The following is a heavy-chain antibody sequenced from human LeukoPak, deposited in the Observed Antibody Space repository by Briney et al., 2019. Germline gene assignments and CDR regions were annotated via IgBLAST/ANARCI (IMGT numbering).Heavy chain of an antibody. CDR3: ARDKWGGYSYGAFDP. V-gene: IGHV1-18*01. Sequence: GASVKVSCKASGYTFTSYGISWVRQAPGQGLEWMGWISAYNGNTNYAQKLQGRVTMTTDTSTSTAYMELRSLRSDDTAVYYCARDKWGGYSYGAFDPWGQGTLVTVSS. J-gene: IGHJ5*02. D-gene: IGHD5-18*01. CDR1: GYTFTSYG. CDR2: ISAYNGNT.